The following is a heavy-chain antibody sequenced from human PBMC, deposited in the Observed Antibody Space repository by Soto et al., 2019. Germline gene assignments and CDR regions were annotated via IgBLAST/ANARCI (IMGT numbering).Heavy chain of an antibody. D-gene: IGHD6-19*01. CDR2: INHSGIT. V-gene: IGHV4-34*01. Sequence: QVLLEQWGAGLLKPSETLSLTCAVYGGSFSGYYWTWIRQPPGRGLEWLGEINHSGITDYNPSLRRRVSISSDTYKTQFALQLNSVTAADTAVYYCSGGPRMWLAGGGYWGQGTLVTVAS. CDR1: GGSFSGYY. J-gene: IGHJ4*02. CDR3: SGGPRMWLAGGGY.